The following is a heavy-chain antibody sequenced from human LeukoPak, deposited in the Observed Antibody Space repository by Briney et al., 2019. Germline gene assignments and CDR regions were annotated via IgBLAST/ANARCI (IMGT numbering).Heavy chain of an antibody. CDR1: GFTFSSYA. CDR3: VRTDSSGWSDYFDY. Sequence: GGSLRLSCSASGFTFSSYAMHWVRQAPGKGLEYVSAISSNGGSTYYADSVKRRFTISRDNSKNTLYLQMSSLRAEDTAVYYCVRTDSSGWSDYFDYWGQGTLVTVSS. D-gene: IGHD6-19*01. V-gene: IGHV3-64D*09. CDR2: ISSNGGST. J-gene: IGHJ4*02.